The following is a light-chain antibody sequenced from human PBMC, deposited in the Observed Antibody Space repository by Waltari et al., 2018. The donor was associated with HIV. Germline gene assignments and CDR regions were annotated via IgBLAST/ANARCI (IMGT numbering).Light chain of an antibody. J-gene: IGLJ3*02. Sequence: QSVLTQPPSASGTPGQRVTISCSGSISNIGSNTVNWYQQLPGTAPKLLIYTTNQRPSGGPDRCAGSKSGASASLAISGLQSDDEADYYCATWDDSLNGPVFGGGTKLTVL. CDR1: ISNIGSNT. CDR2: TTN. V-gene: IGLV1-44*01. CDR3: ATWDDSLNGPV.